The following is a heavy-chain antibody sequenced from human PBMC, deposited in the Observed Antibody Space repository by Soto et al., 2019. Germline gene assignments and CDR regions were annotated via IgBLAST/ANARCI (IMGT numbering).Heavy chain of an antibody. CDR3: ATARRAYSHPDAFDA. CDR2: IYHSGST. D-gene: IGHD3-16*01. Sequence: QVQLQESGPGLVKPSGTLSLTCAVSGDSISSSNWWTWVRQPPGKGLEWIGEIYHSGSTNSNPSLKGRVTISVDNSKNEISLKLSSVTAADTATYYCATARRAYSHPDAFDAWGQGTMVTV. V-gene: IGHV4-4*02. CDR1: GDSISSSNW. J-gene: IGHJ3*01.